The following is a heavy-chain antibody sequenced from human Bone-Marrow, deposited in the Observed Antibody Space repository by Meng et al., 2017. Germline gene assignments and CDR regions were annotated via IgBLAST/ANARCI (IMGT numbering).Heavy chain of an antibody. Sequence: SGPTLVKPTQTLTLTCTFSGFSLSTSGMRASWIRQPPGKALEWLASIDWDDDKFYSTSLKTRLTISKDTSKNQVVLTMTNMDPVDTATYYCARIKAPWYYYDSSGYVDYWGQGTLVTVSS. CDR1: GFSLSTSGMR. V-gene: IGHV2-70*04. J-gene: IGHJ4*02. D-gene: IGHD3-22*01. CDR3: ARIKAPWYYYDSSGYVDY. CDR2: IDWDDDK.